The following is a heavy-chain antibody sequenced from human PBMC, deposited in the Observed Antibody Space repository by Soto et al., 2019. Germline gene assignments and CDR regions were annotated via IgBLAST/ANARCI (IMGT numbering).Heavy chain of an antibody. J-gene: IGHJ4*02. CDR1: GESFSGYY. V-gene: IGHV4-34*01. D-gene: IGHD5-12*01. CDR3: AGNIVATISSFDY. CDR2: INHSGST. Sequence: SETLSLTCAVYGESFSGYYGSWILQPPGKGLEWIGEINHSGSTNYNPSLKSRVTMSVDTSKNQFSLKLSSVTAADTAMYYCAGNIVATISSFDYWGQGTLVTVSS.